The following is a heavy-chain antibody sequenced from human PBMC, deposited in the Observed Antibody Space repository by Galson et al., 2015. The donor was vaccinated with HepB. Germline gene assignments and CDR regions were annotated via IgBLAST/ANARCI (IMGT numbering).Heavy chain of an antibody. V-gene: IGHV3-23*01. CDR2: ISSGGGAT. J-gene: IGHJ5*02. CDR1: GFTFSSYA. Sequence: SLRLSCAASGFTFSSYAMSWVRQAPGKGLEWVSTISSGGGATYYADSVKGRFTVSRDNSKNTLYLQMNSLRAEDTAVYYCAKRSGVQEFDPWGQGTLVTVSS. D-gene: IGHD3-3*01. CDR3: AKRSGVQEFDP.